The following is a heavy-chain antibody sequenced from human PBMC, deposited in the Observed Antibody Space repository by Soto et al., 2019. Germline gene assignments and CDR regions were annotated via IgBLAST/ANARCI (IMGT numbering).Heavy chain of an antibody. CDR1: GGTFSSYA. J-gene: IGHJ3*02. CDR3: ERASYAPYAFDI. V-gene: IGHV1-69*01. Sequence: QVQLVQSGAEVKKPGSSVKVSCKASGGTFSSYAISWVRQAPGQGLEWMGGIIPIFGTANYAQKFQGRVTITADESTSTAYMELSNMRAEDTAVYYCERASYAPYAFDIWGQGTMVTVSS. D-gene: IGHD2-2*01. CDR2: IIPIFGTA.